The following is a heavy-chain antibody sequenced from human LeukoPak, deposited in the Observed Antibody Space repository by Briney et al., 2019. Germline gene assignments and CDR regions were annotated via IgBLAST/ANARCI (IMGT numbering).Heavy chain of an antibody. V-gene: IGHV4-59*08. Sequence: WETLSLTCTVSGVSISSYYWSWIRQPPGKGLGWIGYIFYSGSTDYNPSLKSRVTISVDTSKNQFSLGLSSVPAADRAMYYCARHAGAYSYFDYWGQGILVTVSS. D-gene: IGHD2-15*01. CDR2: IFYSGST. CDR3: ARHAGAYSYFDY. CDR1: GVSISSYY. J-gene: IGHJ4*02.